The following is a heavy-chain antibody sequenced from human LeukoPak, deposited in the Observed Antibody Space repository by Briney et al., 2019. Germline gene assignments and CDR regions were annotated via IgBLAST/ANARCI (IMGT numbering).Heavy chain of an antibody. D-gene: IGHD6-13*01. CDR2: LSPSSGDT. CDR3: ARDSPAAGGDFDY. Sequence: ASVKVSCKASGYTFSAYYLHWVRQAPGQGLEWMGCLSPSSGDTKYAQTFEGRVAMTRDTSISTVYVELNSLRSDDTAVYYCARDSPAAGGDFDYWGQGTLVTVSS. J-gene: IGHJ4*02. V-gene: IGHV1-2*02. CDR1: GYTFSAYY.